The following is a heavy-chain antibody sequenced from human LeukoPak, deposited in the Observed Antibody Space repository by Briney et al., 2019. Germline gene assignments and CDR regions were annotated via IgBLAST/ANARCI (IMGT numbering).Heavy chain of an antibody. J-gene: IGHJ4*02. CDR2: IYYSGST. CDR3: ARDTTVAGVLDY. CDR1: GGSISSGDYY. D-gene: IGHD6-19*01. Sequence: PSETLSLTCTVSGGSISSGDYYWSWIRQPPGKGLEWIGYIYYSGSTYYNPSLKSRVTISVDTSKNQFSLKLSSVTAADTAVYYCARDTTVAGVLDYWGQGTLVTVSS. V-gene: IGHV4-30-4*01.